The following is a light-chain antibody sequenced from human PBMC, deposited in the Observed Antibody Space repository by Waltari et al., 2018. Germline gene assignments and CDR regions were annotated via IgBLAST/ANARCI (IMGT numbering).Light chain of an antibody. CDR2: DAS. CDR3: QKYGTLPAT. J-gene: IGKJ1*01. Sequence: ETVLTQSPATLSLSPGERATLSCRASQSVSSYLAWYQQKPGQAPRLLIYDASNRATGIPARFSGSGSGTDFSLTISRLDPEDFAVYYCQKYGTLPATFGQGTKVEVK. V-gene: IGKV3-11*01. CDR1: QSVSSY.